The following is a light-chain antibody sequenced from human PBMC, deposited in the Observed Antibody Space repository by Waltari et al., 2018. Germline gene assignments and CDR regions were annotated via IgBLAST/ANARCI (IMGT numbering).Light chain of an antibody. CDR3: QSYDSTTVI. CDR1: NGYIATNY. CDR2: ADD. Sequence: NLILTQPHSMSESPGKTVTISCTGSNGYIATNYVQWYQQRPGSAPTTVIYADDHRPSGVPDRFSGSIDSSSNSASLTIAGLTTEDEADYYCQSYDSTTVIFGGGTKLTVL. V-gene: IGLV6-57*02. J-gene: IGLJ2*01.